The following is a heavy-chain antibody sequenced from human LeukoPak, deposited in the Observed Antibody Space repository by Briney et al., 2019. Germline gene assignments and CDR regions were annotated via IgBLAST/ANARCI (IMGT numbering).Heavy chain of an antibody. V-gene: IGHV3-30*03. CDR3: AGGRWRGNPDYFDC. CDR2: VSKDTVSK. CDR1: GFSLTHDA. D-gene: IGHD6-13*01. J-gene: IGHJ4*02. Sequence: PGTSLRLSCAASGFSLTHDAIHWVRQAPGKGLEWVAVVSKDTVSKLYRDSVKGRFTVSTDSSRNTVYLQMTGLRSEDTALYYCAGGRWRGNPDYFDCWGQGTLVTVSS.